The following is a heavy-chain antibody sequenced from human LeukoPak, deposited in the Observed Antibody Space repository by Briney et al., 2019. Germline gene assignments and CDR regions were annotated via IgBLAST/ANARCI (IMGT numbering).Heavy chain of an antibody. Sequence: GGSLRLSCAASGFTFSNYAINWVRQAPGKGLEWVSSITSSSAYIYYADSVQGRFTISRDNSKNTLYLQMNSLRAEDTAVYYCARERHYGGNSDFDYWGQGTLVTVSS. D-gene: IGHD4-23*01. CDR1: GFTFSNYA. J-gene: IGHJ4*02. V-gene: IGHV3-21*01. CDR2: ITSSSAYI. CDR3: ARERHYGGNSDFDY.